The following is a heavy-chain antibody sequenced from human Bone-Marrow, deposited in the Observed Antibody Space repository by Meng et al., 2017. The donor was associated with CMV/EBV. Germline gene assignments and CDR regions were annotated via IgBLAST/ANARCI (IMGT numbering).Heavy chain of an antibody. Sequence: GESLKISCAASGFTFSSYGMHWVRQAPGKGLEWVAFIRYDGSNKYYADSVKGRFTISRDNSKNTLYLQMNSLRAEDTAVYYCAKVGSPLIKPNSSSMNHWGQGTLVTVSS. CDR1: GFTFSSYG. CDR2: IRYDGSNK. CDR3: AKVGSPLIKPNSSSMNH. V-gene: IGHV3-30*02. D-gene: IGHD6-6*01. J-gene: IGHJ5*02.